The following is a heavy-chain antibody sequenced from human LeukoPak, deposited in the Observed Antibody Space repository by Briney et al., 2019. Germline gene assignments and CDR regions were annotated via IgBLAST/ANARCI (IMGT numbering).Heavy chain of an antibody. J-gene: IGHJ4*02. CDR1: GFTFSTYP. CDR3: ARGYGDYGKYYFDS. V-gene: IGHV3-21*01. D-gene: IGHD4-17*01. CDR2: ISSGSGYI. Sequence: GGSLRLSCAASGFTFSTYPMNWARQAPGKGLESVSSISSGSGYIYYADSVKVRFTISRDNAKNSLYLQMNSLRAEDTAVYYCARGYGDYGKYYFDSWGQGTLVTVSS.